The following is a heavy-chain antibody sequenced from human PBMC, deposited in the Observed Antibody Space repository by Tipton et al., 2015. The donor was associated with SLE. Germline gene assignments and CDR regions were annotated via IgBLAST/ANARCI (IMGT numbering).Heavy chain of an antibody. V-gene: IGHV4-39*07. CDR1: GGSISSSSYY. J-gene: IGHJ4*02. CDR2: IYYSGST. CDR3: TRHEQQLSDFDY. D-gene: IGHD6-13*01. Sequence: LRLSCTVSGGSISSSSYYWGWIRQSPGKGLEWIGSIYYSGSTYYNPSLKSRVTVSADTSKNQFSLKLSSVTAADTAVYYCTRHEQQLSDFDYWGQGTLVTVSS.